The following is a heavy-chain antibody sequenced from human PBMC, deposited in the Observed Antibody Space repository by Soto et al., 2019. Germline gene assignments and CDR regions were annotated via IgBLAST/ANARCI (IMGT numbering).Heavy chain of an antibody. CDR3: ARDLGIQLWTVYFDY. CDR2: ISYDGSNK. V-gene: IGHV3-30-3*01. Sequence: GGSLRLSCAASGFTFSSYAMHWVRQAPGKGLEWVAVISYDGSNKYYADSVKGRFTISRDNSKNTLYLQMNSLRAEDTAVYYCARDLGIQLWTVYFDYWGQGTLVTVSS. D-gene: IGHD5-18*01. J-gene: IGHJ4*02. CDR1: GFTFSSYA.